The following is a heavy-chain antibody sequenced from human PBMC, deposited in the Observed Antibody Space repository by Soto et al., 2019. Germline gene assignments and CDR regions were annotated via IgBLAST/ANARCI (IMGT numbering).Heavy chain of an antibody. CDR3: AREDYYDSSGYYHYFDY. Sequence: GGSLRLSCAASGFTFSSYSMNWVRQAPGKRLEWVSSISSSSSYIYYADSVKGRFTISRDNAKNSLYLQMNSLRAEDTAVYYCAREDYYDSSGYYHYFDYWGQGTLVTVSS. D-gene: IGHD3-22*01. J-gene: IGHJ4*02. CDR2: ISSSSSYI. CDR1: GFTFSSYS. V-gene: IGHV3-21*01.